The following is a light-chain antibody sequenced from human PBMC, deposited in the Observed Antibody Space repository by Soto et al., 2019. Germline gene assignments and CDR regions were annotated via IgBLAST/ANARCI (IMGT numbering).Light chain of an antibody. J-gene: IGKJ1*01. Sequence: DIQMTQSPSSLSASVGDRVTITCRASQSISSWLAWYQHKPGKAPKLLIYKASSLESGVPSRFSGSGSGTEFTLTISTLQPEDFASYYCLQSNRHSWTFGQETKVEIK. CDR3: LQSNRHSWT. V-gene: IGKV1-5*03. CDR1: QSISSW. CDR2: KAS.